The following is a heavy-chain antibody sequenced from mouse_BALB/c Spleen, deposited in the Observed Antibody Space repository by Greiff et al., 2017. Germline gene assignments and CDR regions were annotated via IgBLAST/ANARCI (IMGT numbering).Heavy chain of an antibody. CDR2: IDPSDSYT. J-gene: IGHJ4*01. D-gene: IGHD1-1*01. CDR1: GYTFTSYW. CDR3: ARITTVVGDY. Sequence: VQLQQPGAELVKPGASVKLSCKASGYTFTSYWMHWVKQRPGQGLEWIGEIDPSDSYTNYNQKFKGKATLTVDKSSSTAYMQLSSLTSEDSAVYYCARITTVVGDYWGQGTSVTVSS. V-gene: IGHV1-69*02.